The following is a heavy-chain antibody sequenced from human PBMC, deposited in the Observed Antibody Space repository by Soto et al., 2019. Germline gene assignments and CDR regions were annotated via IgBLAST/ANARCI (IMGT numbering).Heavy chain of an antibody. CDR3: ARGLKVATIYVSGFDT. Sequence: SETLSLTCTVSGCSISSGGYYCSCIRQHPGKGLEWIGYIYYSGSTYYNPSRKSRVTISVDTSKNQFSLNLSSVTAADTAVYYCARGLKVATIYVSGFDTWGQGTLVTVSS. CDR1: GCSISSGGYY. V-gene: IGHV4-31*03. J-gene: IGHJ5*02. CDR2: IYYSGST. D-gene: IGHD5-12*01.